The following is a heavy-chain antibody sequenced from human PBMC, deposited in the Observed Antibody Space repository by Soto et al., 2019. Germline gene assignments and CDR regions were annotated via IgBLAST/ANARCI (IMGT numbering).Heavy chain of an antibody. CDR1: GYTFTGYY. V-gene: IGHV1-2*02. D-gene: IGHD2-2*01. CDR3: ARDEGFCKSTTCPGWLDP. J-gene: IGHJ5*02. CDR2: INPNTGGT. Sequence: ASVKVSCKASGYTFTGYYMHWVRQAPGQGLEWMGWINPNTGGTNYAQKFQGRVTMTRDTSINTVYMELTGLRSDDTAVYYCARDEGFCKSTTCPGWLDPWGQGALVTVSS.